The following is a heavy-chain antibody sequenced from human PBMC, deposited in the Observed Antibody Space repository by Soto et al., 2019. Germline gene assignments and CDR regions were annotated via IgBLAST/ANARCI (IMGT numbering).Heavy chain of an antibody. D-gene: IGHD5-12*01. CDR2: IYTSGST. Sequence: ASETLSLTWTVVCGSISNLCWSRIRQPAGEGLEWIGRIYTSGSTSFNPSLESRVAMSVDTSKNHFSLNLSSVTAADMAVYYCAREGSYSAYNFAHGIQLWSFDFWGQGALVTVSS. V-gene: IGHV4-4*07. CDR3: AREGSYSAYNFAHGIQLWSFDF. CDR1: CGSISNLC. J-gene: IGHJ4*02.